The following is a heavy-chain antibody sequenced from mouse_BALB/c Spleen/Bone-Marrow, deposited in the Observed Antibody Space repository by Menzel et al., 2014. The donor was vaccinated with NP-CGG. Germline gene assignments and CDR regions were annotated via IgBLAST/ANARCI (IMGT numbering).Heavy chain of an antibody. CDR3: ARSPNWDPYYAMDY. CDR1: GYTFXDYI. D-gene: IGHD4-1*01. V-gene: IGHV1-77*01. CDR2: IYPGSGSI. J-gene: IGHJ4*01. Sequence: QVQLKDSGPELVKPGASVKMSCKASGYTFXDYIINWVKQRTGQGLEWIGEIYPGSGSIYYNEKFKGKATLTADKSSNTAYMQFSSLTSEDSAVYFCARSPNWDPYYAMDYWGQGTSVTVSS.